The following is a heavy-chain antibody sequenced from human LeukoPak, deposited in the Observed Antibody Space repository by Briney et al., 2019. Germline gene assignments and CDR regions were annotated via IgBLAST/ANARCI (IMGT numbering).Heavy chain of an antibody. Sequence: GASVKVSCKASGYTFTGYYMHWVRQAPGQGLEWMGWINPNSGGTNYAQKFQGRVTMTRDTSISTAYMELSRLRSDDTAVYYCARERPSGYTTYFDYWGQGTLVTVSS. V-gene: IGHV1-2*02. CDR2: INPNSGGT. CDR3: ARERPSGYTTYFDY. J-gene: IGHJ4*02. D-gene: IGHD3-22*01. CDR1: GYTFTGYY.